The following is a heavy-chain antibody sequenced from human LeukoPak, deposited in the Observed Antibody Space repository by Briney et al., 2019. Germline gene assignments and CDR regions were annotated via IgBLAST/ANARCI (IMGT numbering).Heavy chain of an antibody. CDR1: GGSISDYY. CDR2: IYYGGST. V-gene: IGHV4-59*01. J-gene: IGHJ5*02. Sequence: SETLSLTCTVSGGSISDYYWSWIRQPPGKGLEHIGYIYYGGSTNYNPSLKSRVTISADTTTNQFSLKQNSVTAAETAAFYCARDGRYYYGSGSPNWFDPWGQGTLVTVSS. CDR3: ARDGRYYYGSGSPNWFDP. D-gene: IGHD3-10*01.